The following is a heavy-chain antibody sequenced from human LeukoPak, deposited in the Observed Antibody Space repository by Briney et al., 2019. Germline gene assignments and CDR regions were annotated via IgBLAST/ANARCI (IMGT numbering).Heavy chain of an antibody. CDR1: GFTFTSYG. V-gene: IGHV3-30*02. D-gene: IGHD1-26*01. CDR2: IRYDGSKK. CDR3: ARGAHSGSYSFDY. Sequence: GGSLRLSCAASGFTFTSYGMNWVRQAPGKGLEWVAFIRYDGSKKYSADSVKGRFTISRDNAKNSLYLQMNSLRAEDTAVYYCARGAHSGSYSFDYWGQGTLVTVSS. J-gene: IGHJ4*02.